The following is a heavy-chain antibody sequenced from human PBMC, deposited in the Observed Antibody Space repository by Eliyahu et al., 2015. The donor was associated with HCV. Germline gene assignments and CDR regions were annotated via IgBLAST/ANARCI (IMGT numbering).Heavy chain of an antibody. D-gene: IGHD4-23*01. CDR3: ARDTAATVVTRGGGFDP. J-gene: IGHJ5*02. CDR1: GGTFSSYT. V-gene: IGHV1-69*08. CDR2: IIPILGIA. Sequence: QVQLVQSGAEVKKPGSSVKVSCKASGGTFSSYTISWVRQAPGQGLXWMGRIIPILGIANYAQKFQGRVTITADKSTSTAYMELSSLRSEDTTVYYCARDTAATVVTRGGGFDPWGQGTLVTVSS.